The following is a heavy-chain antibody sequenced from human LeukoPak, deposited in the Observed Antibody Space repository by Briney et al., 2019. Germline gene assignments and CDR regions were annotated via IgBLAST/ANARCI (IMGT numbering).Heavy chain of an antibody. J-gene: IGHJ4*02. Sequence: GASVKVSCNPSGYTFISYGISLVRQAPGQGLEWVGLINAYKDVIDYAQKFQGRVAMTTGTSTSTVYMELMSLPFEDTAVYYCARFNDIAVVAAADPHYEFWGQGTLVTVSS. CDR2: INAYKDVI. CDR3: ARFNDIAVVAAADPHYEF. D-gene: IGHD2-15*01. CDR1: GYTFISYG. V-gene: IGHV1-18*01.